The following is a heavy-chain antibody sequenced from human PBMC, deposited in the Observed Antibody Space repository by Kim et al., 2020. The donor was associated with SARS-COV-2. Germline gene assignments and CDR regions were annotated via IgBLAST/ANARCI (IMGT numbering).Heavy chain of an antibody. Sequence: GGSLTLSCAASGFTFSSCAMSWVRQAPGKGLEWVSGISDSGGSTYYADSVKGRFTISRDNSKNTLYLQMNSLRAEDTAVYYCAKGSMRVVADSALGYWGQGTLVTVFS. CDR1: GFTFSSCA. CDR2: ISDSGGST. J-gene: IGHJ4*02. D-gene: IGHD2-15*01. CDR3: AKGSMRVVADSALGY. V-gene: IGHV3-23*01.